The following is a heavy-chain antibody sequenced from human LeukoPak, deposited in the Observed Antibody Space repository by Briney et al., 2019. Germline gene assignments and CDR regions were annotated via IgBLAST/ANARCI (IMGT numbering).Heavy chain of an antibody. D-gene: IGHD6-13*01. CDR2: IIPIFGTA. J-gene: IGHJ5*02. CDR1: GGTFTSYA. Sequence: ASVKVSCKASGGTFTSYAISWVRQAPGQGLEWMGGIIPIFGTANYAQEFQGRVTITADESTSTAYMELSGLRSEDTAVYYCARDKGAAAGRYTHPDNWFDPWGQGTLVTVSS. V-gene: IGHV1-69*13. CDR3: ARDKGAAAGRYTHPDNWFDP.